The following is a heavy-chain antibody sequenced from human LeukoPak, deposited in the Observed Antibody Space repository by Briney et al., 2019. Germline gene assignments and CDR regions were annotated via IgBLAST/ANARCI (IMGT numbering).Heavy chain of an antibody. CDR1: GVSISPYY. CDR3: ARLDYGSGSLNY. V-gene: IGHV4-59*01. D-gene: IGHD3-10*01. CDR2: IYYSGST. J-gene: IGHJ4*02. Sequence: SETLSLTCNVSGVSISPYYWSWIRQPPGKGLEWMGYIYYSGSTDYNPSLKSRVTISVDLSKNQFSLKLSSVTAADTAVYYCARLDYGSGSLNYWGQGTLVTVSS.